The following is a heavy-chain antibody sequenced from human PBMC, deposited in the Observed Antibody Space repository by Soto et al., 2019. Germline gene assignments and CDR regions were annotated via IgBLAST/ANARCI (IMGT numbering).Heavy chain of an antibody. CDR2: IDPSDSYT. J-gene: IGHJ6*02. V-gene: IGHV5-10-1*01. CDR3: ARFGRGSGSYYYYYGMDV. CDR1: GYSFTSYW. D-gene: IGHD3-10*01. Sequence: PGESLKISCKGSGYSFTSYWISWVRQMPGKGLEWMGRIDPSDSYTNYSPSFQGHVTISADKSISTAYLQWSGLKASDTAMYYCARFGRGSGSYYYYYGMDVWGQGTTVTVPS.